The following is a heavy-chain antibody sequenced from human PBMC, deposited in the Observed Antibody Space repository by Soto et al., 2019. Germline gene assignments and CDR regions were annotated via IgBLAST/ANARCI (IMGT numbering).Heavy chain of an antibody. D-gene: IGHD1-26*01. CDR2: IDPSDSYT. Sequence: GESLKISCKGSGYSFTSYWISWVRQMPGKGLEWMGRIDPSDSYTNYSPSFQGHVTISADKSISTAYLQWSSLKASDTAMYYCAIRPVRELKDDYWGQGTLVTVSS. CDR1: GYSFTSYW. V-gene: IGHV5-10-1*01. CDR3: AIRPVRELKDDY. J-gene: IGHJ4*02.